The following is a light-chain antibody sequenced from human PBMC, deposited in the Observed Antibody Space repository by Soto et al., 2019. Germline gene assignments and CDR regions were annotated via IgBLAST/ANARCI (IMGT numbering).Light chain of an antibody. V-gene: IGKV3-20*01. CDR1: QNVASAY. Sequence: EIVLTQSPGTLSLSPGERATLSCRASQNVASAYLAWYQHKPGQAPRLLIYGASSRATGVPDRISGWGSGADFNLTISRLEPEDFAVYYCQQYGASRWTFGQGTKV. CDR2: GAS. CDR3: QQYGASRWT. J-gene: IGKJ1*01.